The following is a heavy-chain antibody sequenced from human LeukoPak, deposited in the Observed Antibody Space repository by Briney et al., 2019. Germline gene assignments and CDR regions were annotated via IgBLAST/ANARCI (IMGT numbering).Heavy chain of an antibody. J-gene: IGHJ4*02. CDR2: ISSSGSTI. D-gene: IGHD1-26*01. V-gene: IGHV3-11*01. CDR3: ARSSGSYYYDY. Sequence: PGGSLRLSCAASGFTFSNYWMAWVRQAPGKGLEWVSYISSSGSTIYYADSVKGRFTISRDNAKNSLYLQMNSLRAEDTAVYYCARSSGSYYYDYWGQGTLVTVSS. CDR1: GFTFSNYW.